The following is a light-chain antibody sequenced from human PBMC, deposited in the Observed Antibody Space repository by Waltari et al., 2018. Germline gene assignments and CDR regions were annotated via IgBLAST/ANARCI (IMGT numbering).Light chain of an antibody. J-gene: IGLJ2*01. CDR2: DVT. CDR3: SSYTTAGTLVV. CDR1: TNDIGGDNY. V-gene: IGLV2-14*03. Sequence: HSALTQPASVSAPPGQSITISCTGSTNDIGGDNYVSWFQQSPGEALKLIIYDVTERPSGVSDRFSGSRSGSTASLTISALQAEDEADYYCSSYTTAGTLVVFGGGTRLTVL.